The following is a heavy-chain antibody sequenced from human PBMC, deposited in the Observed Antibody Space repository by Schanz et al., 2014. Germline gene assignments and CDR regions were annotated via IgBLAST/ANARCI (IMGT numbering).Heavy chain of an antibody. V-gene: IGHV1-46*01. CDR1: GYTFSDYY. CDR2: INPSGGST. D-gene: IGHD2-2*01. Sequence: QVQLVQSGAEVKKPGASVKVSCKASGYTFSDYYIHWVRQAPGQGLEWMGMINPSGGSTTYAQKFQGRVTMTRDTSTSTAYMELSSLRSEDTAVYYCARGTMPGTFDIWGQGTMVTVSS. J-gene: IGHJ3*02. CDR3: ARGTMPGTFDI.